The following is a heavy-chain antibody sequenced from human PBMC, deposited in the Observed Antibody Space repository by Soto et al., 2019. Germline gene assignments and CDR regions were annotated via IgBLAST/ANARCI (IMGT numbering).Heavy chain of an antibody. V-gene: IGHV4-59*01. CDR3: ARTYYYGSGSLYYFDY. CDR2: IYYSGST. CDR1: GGSISSYY. Sequence: SETLSLTCTVSGGSISSYYWSWIRQPPGKGLEWIGYIYYSGSTNYNPSLKSRVTISVDTSKNQFSLKLSSVTAADTAVYYCARTYYYGSGSLYYFDYWGQGTLVTAPQ. J-gene: IGHJ4*02. D-gene: IGHD3-10*01.